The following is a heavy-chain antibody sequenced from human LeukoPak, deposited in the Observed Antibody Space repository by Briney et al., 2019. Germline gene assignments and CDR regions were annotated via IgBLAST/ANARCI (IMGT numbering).Heavy chain of an antibody. CDR3: TRGPLWVKERLFDP. D-gene: IGHD3-16*01. CDR1: GGSFSGHY. Sequence: SEALSLTCSVYGGSFSGHYWSWIRQSPGKGLEWIGEINHSGSTNYNPSLKSRVAISVDTSKNQFSLKLRSVTAADTAVYYCTRGPLWVKERLFDPWGQGTLVTVSS. J-gene: IGHJ5*02. CDR2: INHSGST. V-gene: IGHV4-34*01.